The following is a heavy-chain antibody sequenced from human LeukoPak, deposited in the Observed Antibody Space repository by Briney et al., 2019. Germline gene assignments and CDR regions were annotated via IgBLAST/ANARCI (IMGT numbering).Heavy chain of an antibody. Sequence: PGGSLRLSCAASGFAITTYWMHWVRQAPGKGLVWVSRINSDGSSTSYVDSVKGRFTISRDNAKNTLYLQMNSLRAEDTAVYYCARVRYSGYDSFDYWGQGTLVTVSS. J-gene: IGHJ4*02. D-gene: IGHD5-12*01. CDR3: ARVRYSGYDSFDY. V-gene: IGHV3-74*01. CDR1: GFAITTYW. CDR2: INSDGSST.